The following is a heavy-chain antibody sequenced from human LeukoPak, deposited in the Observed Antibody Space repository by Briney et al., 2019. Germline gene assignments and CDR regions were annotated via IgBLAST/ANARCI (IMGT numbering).Heavy chain of an antibody. Sequence: SETLSLTCAVYGGSFSGYYWSWIRQPPGKGLEWIGYSYYSGSTNYNPSLKSRVTISVDTSKNQFSLKLSSVTAADTAVYYCASSAYGGGWLDPWGQGTLVTVSS. CDR1: GGSFSGYY. CDR2: SYYSGST. J-gene: IGHJ5*02. V-gene: IGHV4-59*01. CDR3: ASSAYGGGWLDP. D-gene: IGHD4-23*01.